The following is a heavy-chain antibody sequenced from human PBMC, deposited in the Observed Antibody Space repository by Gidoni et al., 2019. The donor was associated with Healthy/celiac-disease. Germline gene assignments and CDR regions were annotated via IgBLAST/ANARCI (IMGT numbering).Heavy chain of an antibody. CDR2: ISYDGSNK. CDR3: AKPQAEGPLPYYGMDV. D-gene: IGHD3-10*01. J-gene: IGHJ6*02. V-gene: IGHV3-30*18. CDR1: DFTFSSYG. Sequence: QVQLVESGAGVVRPGRSLRLSCAASDFTFSSYGMHWVRPAPGKGLDGVAVISYDGSNKYYADSVKGRFTISRDNSKNTLYLQMNSLRAEDTAVYYCAKPQAEGPLPYYGMDVWGQGTTVTVSS.